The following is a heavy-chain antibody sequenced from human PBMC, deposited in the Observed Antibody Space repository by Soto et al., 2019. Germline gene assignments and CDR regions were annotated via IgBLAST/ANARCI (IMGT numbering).Heavy chain of an antibody. CDR3: TRGTR. D-gene: IGHD2-2*01. CDR2: ISSSSSFT. J-gene: IGHJ4*02. V-gene: IGHV3-21*04. Sequence: GGSLRLSCAASGFTFSTYSMNWVRQAPGKGLEWVSSISSSSSFTNYADSVKGRFTISRDNAKNSLYLQMNSLRAEDTAVYYCTRGTRWGQGTLVTVSS. CDR1: GFTFSTYS.